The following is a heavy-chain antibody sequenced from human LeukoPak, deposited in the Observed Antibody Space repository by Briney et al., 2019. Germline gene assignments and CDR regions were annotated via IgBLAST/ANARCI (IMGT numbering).Heavy chain of an antibody. Sequence: SETLSLTCAVYGGSFSGYYWSWIRQPPGKGLEWIGEINHSGSTNYNPSLKSRVTISVDTSKNQFSLKLSSVTAADTAVYYCATEAYDYYDSSGYPTDYWGQGTLVTVSS. CDR3: ATEAYDYYDSSGYPTDY. CDR2: INHSGST. J-gene: IGHJ4*02. D-gene: IGHD3-22*01. V-gene: IGHV4-34*01. CDR1: GGSFSGYY.